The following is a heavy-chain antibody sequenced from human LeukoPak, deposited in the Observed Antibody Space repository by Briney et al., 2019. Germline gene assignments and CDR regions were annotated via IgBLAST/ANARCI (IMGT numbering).Heavy chain of an antibody. CDR1: GYTFTSFG. CDR2: MSSYNGNT. D-gene: IGHD4-11*01. V-gene: IGHV1-18*01. CDR3: ARWTTTYLDY. J-gene: IGHJ4*02. Sequence: ASVKVSCKASGYTFTSFGITWVRQAPGQGLEWMGWMSSYNGNTNYAQKFQGRVTMTRDTSTSTVYMELSSLRSEDSAVYYCARWTTTYLDYWGQGTLVTVSS.